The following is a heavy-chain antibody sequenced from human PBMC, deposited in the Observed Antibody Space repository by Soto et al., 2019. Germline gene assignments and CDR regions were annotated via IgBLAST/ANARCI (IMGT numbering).Heavy chain of an antibody. V-gene: IGHV1-69*06. CDR1: GGTFSSYA. D-gene: IGHD1-26*01. CDR3: ARDLAWRYSGSYTGDV. J-gene: IGHJ6*02. Sequence: QVQLVQSGAEVKKPGSSVKVSCKASGGTFSSYAISRVRQAPGQGLEWMGGIIPIFGTANYAQKFQGRVTITADKSTSTAYMERSSLRSEDTAVYYCARDLAWRYSGSYTGDVWGQGTTVTVSS. CDR2: IIPIFGTA.